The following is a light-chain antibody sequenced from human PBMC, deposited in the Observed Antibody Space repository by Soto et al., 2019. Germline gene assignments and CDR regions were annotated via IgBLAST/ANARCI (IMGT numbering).Light chain of an antibody. CDR3: SSYASSSTDV. Sequence: QSALTQPASVSGSPGQSITISCTGTSNDVGGYNYVSWYQQHPGKAPKLIIYEVSNRPSGVSNRFSGSKSDNTASLTISGLQAEDEADYYCSSYASSSTDVFGTGTKLTVL. CDR2: EVS. V-gene: IGLV2-14*01. J-gene: IGLJ1*01. CDR1: SNDVGGYNY.